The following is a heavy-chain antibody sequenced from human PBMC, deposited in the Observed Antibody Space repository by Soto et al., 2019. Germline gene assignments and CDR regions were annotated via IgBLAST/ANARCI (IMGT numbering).Heavy chain of an antibody. Sequence: SETLSLTCTVSGGSISSSYWSWIRQPPGKGLEWLAYIYDDGSANYNPSLKSRATISLDMSKNQFSLKLTSVTAADTAVYYCARDKYCSGGSCRKNWFDPWGQGTLVTVS. V-gene: IGHV4-59*01. J-gene: IGHJ5*02. CDR1: GGSISSSY. CDR3: ARDKYCSGGSCRKNWFDP. D-gene: IGHD2-15*01. CDR2: IYDDGSA.